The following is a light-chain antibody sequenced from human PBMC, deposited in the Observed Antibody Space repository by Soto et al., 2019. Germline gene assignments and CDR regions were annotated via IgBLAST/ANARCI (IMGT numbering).Light chain of an antibody. Sequence: QSVLTQPPSVSGAPGQRVTISCTGSSSNIGAPYDVHWYQHLPGTAPKLLIFGDNNRPSGVPDRFSGSKSGTSASLAIAGLQAEDEADYSCQSYDSSLSIWVFGGGTKLTVL. J-gene: IGLJ3*02. CDR3: QSYDSSLSIWV. CDR1: SSNIGAPYD. V-gene: IGLV1-40*01. CDR2: GDN.